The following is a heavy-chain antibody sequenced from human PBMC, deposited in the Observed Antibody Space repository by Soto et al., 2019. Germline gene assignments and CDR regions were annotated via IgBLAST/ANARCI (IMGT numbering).Heavy chain of an antibody. CDR1: GFTFSSYA. D-gene: IGHD5-18*01. V-gene: IGHV3-23*01. Sequence: GGSLRLSCAASGFTFSSYAMSWVRQAPWKGLEWVSAISGSGGSTYYADSVKGRFTICRDNSKNTLYLQMNSLRAEDTAVYYCAQIGLRIQPWLHKEGYFDYWGQGTLVTVSS. J-gene: IGHJ4*02. CDR2: ISGSGGST. CDR3: AQIGLRIQPWLHKEGYFDY.